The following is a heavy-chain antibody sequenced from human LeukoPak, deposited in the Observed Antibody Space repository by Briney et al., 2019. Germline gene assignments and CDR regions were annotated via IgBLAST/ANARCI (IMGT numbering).Heavy chain of an antibody. CDR2: IIPIFGTA. D-gene: IGHD6-13*01. Sequence: SVKVSCKASGGTFSSYAISWVRQAPGQGLEWMGGIIPIFGTANYAQKFQGRVTITADKSTSTAYMELSSLRSEDTAVYYCARGDEFSSSWYYYYMDVWGKGTTVTISS. J-gene: IGHJ6*03. CDR1: GGTFSSYA. CDR3: ARGDEFSSSWYYYYMDV. V-gene: IGHV1-69*06.